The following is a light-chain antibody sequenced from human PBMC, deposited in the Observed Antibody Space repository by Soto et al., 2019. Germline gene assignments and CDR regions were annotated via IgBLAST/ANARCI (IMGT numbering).Light chain of an antibody. CDR1: KLGDKY. J-gene: IGLJ2*01. Sequence: SYGLTQPPSVSVSPGQKASINCSGDKLGDKYACWYQQKPGQSPVLVIYQDSKRPSGIPERFSGSNSGNTATLTISGTQAMDEADYYCQAWDSSTRVVFGGGTKVTVL. V-gene: IGLV3-1*01. CDR3: QAWDSSTRVV. CDR2: QDS.